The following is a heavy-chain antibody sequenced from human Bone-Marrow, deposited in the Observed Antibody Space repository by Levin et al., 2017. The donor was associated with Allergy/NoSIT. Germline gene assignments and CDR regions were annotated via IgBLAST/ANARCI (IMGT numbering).Heavy chain of an antibody. CDR3: AKIGYDSSGYYPFFDY. D-gene: IGHD3-22*01. CDR1: GFTFSSYA. V-gene: IGHV3-23*01. Sequence: AGGSLRLSCAASGFTFSSYAMSWVRQAPGKGLEWVSAISGSGGSTYYADSVKGRFTISRDNSKNTLYLQMNSLRAEDTAVYYCAKIGYDSSGYYPFFDYWGQGTLVTVSS. CDR2: ISGSGGST. J-gene: IGHJ4*02.